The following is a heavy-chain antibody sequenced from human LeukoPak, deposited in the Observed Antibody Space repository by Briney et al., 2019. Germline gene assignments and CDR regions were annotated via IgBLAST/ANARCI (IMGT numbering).Heavy chain of an antibody. CDR2: MNPNSGNT. CDR1: GYTFTSYD. J-gene: IGHJ5*02. D-gene: IGHD4-11*01. Sequence: ASVKVSCKASGYTFTSYDINWVRQATGQGLEWMGWMNPNSGNTGYAQKFQGRVTITRNTSISTAYMELSSLRSEDTAVYYCARAHDYSNYPRKNWFDPWGQGTLVTVSS. CDR3: ARAHDYSNYPRKNWFDP. V-gene: IGHV1-8*03.